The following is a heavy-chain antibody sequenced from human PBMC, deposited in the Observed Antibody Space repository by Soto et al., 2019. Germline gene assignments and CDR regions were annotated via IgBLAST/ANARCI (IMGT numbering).Heavy chain of an antibody. CDR2: IKIKTDGRTT. V-gene: IGHV3-15*01. D-gene: IGHD2-8*01. CDR3: TTACMLDVAMEYVDF. Sequence: GGSLRLSCAASGFTLSNAWMSWVRQAPGKGLEWVGRIKIKTDGRTTEYAARVKGRFTISREDSKITLYLQMNSLKTEDTAVYYCTTACMLDVAMEYVDFWGQGTMDTVSS. CDR1: GFTLSNAW. J-gene: IGHJ3*01.